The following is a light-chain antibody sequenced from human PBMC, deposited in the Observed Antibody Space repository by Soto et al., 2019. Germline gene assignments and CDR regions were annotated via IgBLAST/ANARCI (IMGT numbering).Light chain of an antibody. J-gene: IGLJ1*01. V-gene: IGLV2-14*03. CDR2: DVS. Sequence: QSALTQPASVSGSPGQSITISCTGTSSDIGGYNYVSWYQQLPGKVPKLIIYDVSNRPSGVSDRFSGSKSGNAASLTISGLQAEDEADYYCSSYTSTSTLYVFGTGTKL. CDR1: SSDIGGYNY. CDR3: SSYTSTSTLYV.